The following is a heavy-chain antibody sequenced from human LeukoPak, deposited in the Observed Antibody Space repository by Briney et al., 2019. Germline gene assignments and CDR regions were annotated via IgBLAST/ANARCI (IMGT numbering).Heavy chain of an antibody. CDR1: GDSISSGDYY. V-gene: IGHV4-31*03. CDR3: ARTYCRGGTCYSWDY. J-gene: IGHJ4*02. Sequence: SETLSLTCTVSGDSISSGDYYWSWARQHPGKGLEWIGYINYSGTTYYNPSLTSRVTISVDTSKNQLSLKLSSVTAADTAVYYCARTYCRGGTCYSWDYWGQGTLVTVSS. CDR2: INYSGTT. D-gene: IGHD2-15*01.